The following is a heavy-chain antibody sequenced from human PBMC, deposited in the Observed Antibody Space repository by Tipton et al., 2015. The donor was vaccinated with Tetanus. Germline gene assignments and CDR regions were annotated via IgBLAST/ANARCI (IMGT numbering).Heavy chain of an antibody. Sequence: TLSLTCAASGVAFSSFAMHWVRQAPGRGLEWVAVISYDGSKNNYADSAKGRFTISRDNSKNMLYLQMNSLTTEDTAVYYCAREWTSTVTSKYDYWGQGTLVTVSS. CDR1: GVAFSSFA. CDR3: AREWTSTVTSKYDY. D-gene: IGHD4-17*01. CDR2: ISYDGSKN. J-gene: IGHJ4*02. V-gene: IGHV3-30*04.